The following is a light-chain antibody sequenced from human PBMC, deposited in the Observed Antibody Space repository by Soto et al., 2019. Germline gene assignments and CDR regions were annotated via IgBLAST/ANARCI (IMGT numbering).Light chain of an antibody. CDR2: EVT. CDR1: SSDVGDYNY. Sequence: QSALTQPASVSGSPGQSITISCTGTSSDVGDYNYVSWYRQHPGNAPKLIIYEVTNRPSGISNRFSGSKSGNTASLTISGLQADDESYYYCTSYSSGSSLVIFGGGTKGTVL. J-gene: IGLJ2*01. V-gene: IGLV2-14*01. CDR3: TSYSSGSSLVI.